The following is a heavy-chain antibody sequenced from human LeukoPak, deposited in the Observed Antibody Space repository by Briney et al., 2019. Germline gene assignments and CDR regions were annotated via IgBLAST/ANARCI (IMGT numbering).Heavy chain of an antibody. CDR2: IYYSGST. J-gene: IGHJ4*02. CDR1: GGSISSGGYY. V-gene: IGHV4-31*03. Sequence: SETLSLTCTVSGGSISSGGYYWSWIRQHPGKGLEWIGYIYYSGSTYYNPSLKSRVTISVDTSKNQFFLKLSSVTAADTAVYYCARLPLVVAATRKLLDYWGQGTLVTVSS. CDR3: ARLPLVVAATRKLLDY. D-gene: IGHD2-15*01.